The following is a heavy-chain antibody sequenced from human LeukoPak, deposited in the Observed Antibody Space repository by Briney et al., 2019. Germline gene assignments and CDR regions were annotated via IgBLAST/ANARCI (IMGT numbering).Heavy chain of an antibody. CDR2: IYYRGST. V-gene: IGHV4-39*07. Sequence: SETLSLTCTVSGDSISSSYYYWAWIRQPPGKGGEWIGSIYYRGSTYYNLSLKSRVSMSVDRSKNQFSLKLTSVSAADTAVYYRARGNFVDIPGAPPGEFYDYWGLGTLVAVSS. CDR1: GDSISSSYYY. CDR3: ARGNFVDIPGAPPGEFYDY. J-gene: IGHJ4*02. D-gene: IGHD2-2*01.